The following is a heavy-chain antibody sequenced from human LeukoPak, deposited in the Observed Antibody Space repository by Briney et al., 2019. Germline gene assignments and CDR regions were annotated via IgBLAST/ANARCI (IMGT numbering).Heavy chain of an antibody. D-gene: IGHD3-22*01. CDR3: ARTYYDSSGHRDFDY. V-gene: IGHV3-48*03. J-gene: IGHJ4*02. Sequence: GGSLRLSCAASGFTFSSYEMNWVRQAPGKGLEWVSYISSSGSTIYYADSVKGRFTISRDNAKNSLYLQMNSLRAEDTAVYYCARTYYDSSGHRDFDYWGQGTLVTVSS. CDR2: ISSSGSTI. CDR1: GFTFSSYE.